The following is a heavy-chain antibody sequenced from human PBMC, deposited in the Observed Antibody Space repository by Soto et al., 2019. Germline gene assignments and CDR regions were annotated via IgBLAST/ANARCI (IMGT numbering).Heavy chain of an antibody. CDR2: IYYSGST. CDR3: ARRPSNSFDP. CDR1: GGSISSYF. V-gene: IGHV4-59*01. J-gene: IGHJ5*02. Sequence: PSETLSLTCTVSGGSISSYFWSWIRQPPGKGLEWIGYIYYSGSTNYNPSLKSRVTISVDTSKNQFSLKLTSVTAADTAVYYFARRPSNSFDPSGQAPLVTVSS.